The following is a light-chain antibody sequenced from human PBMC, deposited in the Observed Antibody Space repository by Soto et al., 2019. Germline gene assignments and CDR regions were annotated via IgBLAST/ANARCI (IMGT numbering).Light chain of an antibody. V-gene: IGKV3-15*01. CDR1: QSVSSN. J-gene: IGKJ5*01. CDR2: GAS. CDR3: QQYNNWPLT. Sequence: EIVMTQSPATLSVSQGERATLSCRASQSVSSNLARYQQKPGQAPRLLIYGASSRATGIPVRFSGSGSGTEFTLTISSLQSEDFAVYYCQQYNNWPLTFGQGTRLEVK.